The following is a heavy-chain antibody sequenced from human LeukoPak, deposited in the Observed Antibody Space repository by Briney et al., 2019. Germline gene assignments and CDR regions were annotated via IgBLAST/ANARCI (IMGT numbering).Heavy chain of an antibody. CDR1: GYSIGSGYY. D-gene: IGHD5-24*01. CDR2: IYHSGST. V-gene: IGHV4-38-2*01. CDR3: ARRRDGYFDY. J-gene: IGHJ4*02. Sequence: PSETLSLTCAVSGYSIGSGYYWGWIRQPPGKGLEWIGSIYHSGSTYYNPSLKSRVTISVDTSKNQFSLKLSSVTAADTAVYYCARRRDGYFDYWGQGTLVTVSS.